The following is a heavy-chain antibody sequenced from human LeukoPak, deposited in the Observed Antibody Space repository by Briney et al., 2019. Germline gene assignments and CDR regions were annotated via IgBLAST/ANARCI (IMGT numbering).Heavy chain of an antibody. Sequence: ASVKVSCKASGYTFTSYDINWVRQATGQGLEWMGWMNPNSGNTGYAQKFQGRVTMTRNTSISTAYMELSSLRSEGTAVYYCARDYSSSWTAFDYWGQGTLVTVSS. J-gene: IGHJ4*02. V-gene: IGHV1-8*01. CDR1: GYTFTSYD. CDR2: MNPNSGNT. D-gene: IGHD6-13*01. CDR3: ARDYSSSWTAFDY.